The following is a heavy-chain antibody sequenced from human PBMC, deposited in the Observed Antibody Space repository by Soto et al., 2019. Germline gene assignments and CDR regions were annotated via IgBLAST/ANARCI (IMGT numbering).Heavy chain of an antibody. J-gene: IGHJ6*02. CDR3: ARVPDSSGWAEYGMAV. V-gene: IGHV6-1*01. Sequence: PSQTLSLTCAISGDSVSTNSATWDWIRQSPSRGLEWLGRTYYRSKWSNDYAVSVKGRITINPDTSNNQFSLHLNSVTPEDTAVYYCARVPDSSGWAEYGMAVWGQGTTVTVSS. CDR2: TYYRSKWSN. CDR1: GDSVSTNSAT. D-gene: IGHD6-19*01.